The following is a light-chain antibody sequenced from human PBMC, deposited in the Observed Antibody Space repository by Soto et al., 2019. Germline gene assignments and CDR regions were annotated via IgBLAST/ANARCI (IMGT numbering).Light chain of an antibody. CDR3: HQYKSYPWT. Sequence: DIQMTQSPSTLSASVGDRVTVTCRASQSISSWLAWYQQKPGKAPKILIYKASSLESGVPSRFSGSGSGTEFTLTISSLQPEDFATYYCHQYKSYPWTFGQGTKVEIK. CDR1: QSISSW. CDR2: KAS. V-gene: IGKV1-5*03. J-gene: IGKJ1*01.